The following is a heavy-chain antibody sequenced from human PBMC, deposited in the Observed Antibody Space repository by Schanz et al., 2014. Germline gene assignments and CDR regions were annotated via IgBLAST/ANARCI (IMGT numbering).Heavy chain of an antibody. Sequence: QIQLVQSGPEVKKPGATVKVSCKASGYIFINSGISWVRQAPGQGLEWMGWISVYNHNKEYDQKFQGRVTMTTDTSESAAYMALTDLRSDDTAVYYWARDRRFVDRDDLCYFDSWGQGTLVTVSA. J-gene: IGHJ4*02. CDR1: GYIFINSG. CDR3: ARDRRFVDRDDLCYFDS. CDR2: ISVYNHNK. V-gene: IGHV1-18*01. D-gene: IGHD3-3*01.